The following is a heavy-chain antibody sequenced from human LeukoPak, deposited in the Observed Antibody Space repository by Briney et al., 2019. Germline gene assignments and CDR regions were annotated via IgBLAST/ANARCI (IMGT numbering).Heavy chain of an antibody. Sequence: GRSLRLSCVASGFNLGDHAMHWVRRAPGQGLEWVTGINWDNDGVVYAAAVKGRFTVSRDNSKNTLYLQMNSLRAEDTAVYYCARGVDAFDIWGQGTMVTVSS. CDR1: GFNLGDHA. CDR2: INWDNDGV. CDR3: ARGVDAFDI. J-gene: IGHJ3*02. V-gene: IGHV3-9*01.